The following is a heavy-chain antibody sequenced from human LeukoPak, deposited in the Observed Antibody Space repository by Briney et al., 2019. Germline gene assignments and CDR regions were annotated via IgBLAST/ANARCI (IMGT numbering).Heavy chain of an antibody. J-gene: IGHJ5*02. CDR1: GFTFSSYW. CDR3: ARVLVVVAATTRWFDP. V-gene: IGHV3-7*01. D-gene: IGHD2-15*01. Sequence: GGSLRLSCAASGFTFSSYWMSWVRQAPGKGLEWVANIKQDGSEKYYVDSVKGRFTISRDNAKNSLYLQMNSLRAEDTAVYYCARVLVVVAATTRWFDPWGQGTLVTVSS. CDR2: IKQDGSEK.